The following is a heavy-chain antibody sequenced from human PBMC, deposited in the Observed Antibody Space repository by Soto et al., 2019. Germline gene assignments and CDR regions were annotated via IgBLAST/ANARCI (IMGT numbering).Heavy chain of an antibody. Sequence: EVQLLESGGGLVQPGGSLRLSCAASGFTFSSYAMSWVRQAPGKGLEWVSGISSSGGSTYYADSVKGRFTISRDNSKNTVFLRMNRPRVADTAVYYCMRPAPRGRHYFYFVMDVWGHGPTVTVS. J-gene: IGHJ6*02. V-gene: IGHV3-23*01. CDR2: ISSSGGST. D-gene: IGHD3-10*01. CDR1: GFTFSSYA. CDR3: MRPAPRGRHYFYFVMDV.